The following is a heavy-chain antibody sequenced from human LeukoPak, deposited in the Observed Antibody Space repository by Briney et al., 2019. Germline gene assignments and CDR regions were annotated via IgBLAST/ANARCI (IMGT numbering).Heavy chain of an antibody. J-gene: IGHJ4*02. CDR3: ARAQPDSVWGSYPRFFDY. Sequence: SETLSLTCTVSGGSFSGYYWSWIRQPPGRGLEWIGYIYYSGSTNYNPSLKSRVTVSLDTSKNQFSLKLSSVTAADTAVYYCARAQPDSVWGSYPRFFDYWGQGTLVTVSS. CDR1: GGSFSGYY. CDR2: IYYSGST. D-gene: IGHD3-16*01. V-gene: IGHV4-59*01.